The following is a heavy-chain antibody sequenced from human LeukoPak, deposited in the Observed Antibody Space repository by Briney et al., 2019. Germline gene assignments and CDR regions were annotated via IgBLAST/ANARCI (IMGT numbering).Heavy chain of an antibody. Sequence: GGSLRLSCGASGFDFSNNRMHWVRQAPGKGLEWVAFIRYDAANQYYADSVKGRFTISRDNSKNTLYLQMDSLRSEDTAIYHCAKDIAVSDSYFDYWGQGTLVTVSS. CDR2: IRYDAANQ. J-gene: IGHJ4*02. D-gene: IGHD6-19*01. V-gene: IGHV3-30*02. CDR1: GFDFSNNR. CDR3: AKDIAVSDSYFDY.